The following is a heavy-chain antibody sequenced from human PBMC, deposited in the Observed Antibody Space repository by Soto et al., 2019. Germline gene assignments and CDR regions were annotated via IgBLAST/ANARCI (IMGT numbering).Heavy chain of an antibody. CDR2: IYAGGGTT. CDR3: EKDLIRGDGYVDFDY. V-gene: IGHV3-23*01. Sequence: GVSLRLSCAASGFIFSNYAMFWVRQAPGKGLDWVSTIYAGGGTTHYAESVKGRFTISRDNSNNRLYLQLNNLRAEDTAVYFCEKDLIRGDGYVDFDYWGQGTLVTVSS. D-gene: IGHD5-12*01. CDR1: GFIFSNYA. J-gene: IGHJ4*02.